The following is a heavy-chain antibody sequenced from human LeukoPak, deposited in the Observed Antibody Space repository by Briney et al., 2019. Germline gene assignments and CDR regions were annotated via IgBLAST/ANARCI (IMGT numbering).Heavy chain of an antibody. V-gene: IGHV4-34*01. Sequence: SETLSLTCAVYGGSFSGYYWSWIRQPPGKGLEWIGEINHSGSTNYNPSLKSRVTISVDTSKNQFSLKLSSVTAADTAVYYCARHFKDIVVVPAAIWFDPWGQGTLVTDSS. D-gene: IGHD2-2*01. J-gene: IGHJ5*02. CDR2: INHSGST. CDR3: ARHFKDIVVVPAAIWFDP. CDR1: GGSFSGYY.